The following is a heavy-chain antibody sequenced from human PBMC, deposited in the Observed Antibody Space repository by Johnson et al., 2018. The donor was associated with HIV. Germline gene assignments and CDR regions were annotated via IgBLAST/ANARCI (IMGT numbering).Heavy chain of an antibody. J-gene: IGHJ3*02. CDR2: IGTAGDT. CDR1: GFTFSSYD. CDR3: ARVRRSGWFDNDAFDI. D-gene: IGHD6-19*01. V-gene: IGHV3-13*01. Sequence: VQLVESGGGLVQPGGSLRLSCAASGFTFSSYDMHWVRQATGKGLEWVSAIGTAGDTYYPGSVKGRFTVSRDNAKNTLFLQMSSLRADDTAVYYCARVRRSGWFDNDAFDIWGQGTMVTVSS.